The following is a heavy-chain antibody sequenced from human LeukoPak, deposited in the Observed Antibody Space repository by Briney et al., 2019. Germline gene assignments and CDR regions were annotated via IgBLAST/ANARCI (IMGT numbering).Heavy chain of an antibody. CDR2: IYTSGRT. V-gene: IGHV4-4*07. CDR1: GGSISSYF. J-gene: IGHJ5*02. D-gene: IGHD1-26*01. Sequence: SETLSHTCAVSGGSISSYFWSWIRQPAGKGLEWIGRIYTSGRTNYNPSLKSRVTISADKSTNQFSLKLSSVTAADTAVYYCAGEVGGSWFAPWGLGTLVTVSS. CDR3: AGEVGGSWFAP.